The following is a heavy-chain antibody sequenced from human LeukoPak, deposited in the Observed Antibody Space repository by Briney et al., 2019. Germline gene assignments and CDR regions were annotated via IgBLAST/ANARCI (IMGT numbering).Heavy chain of an antibody. J-gene: IGHJ6*03. CDR1: GFTFSSYG. V-gene: IGHV3-30*02. CDR2: IRYDGSNK. CDR3: ASHGSGSTLYYYYMDV. Sequence: GGSLRLSCAASGFTFSSYGMHWVRQAPGKGLEWVAFIRYDGSNKYYADSVKGRFTISRDNSKNTLYLQMNSLRAEDTAVYYCASHGSGSTLYYYYMDVWGKGTTVTVSS. D-gene: IGHD3-10*01.